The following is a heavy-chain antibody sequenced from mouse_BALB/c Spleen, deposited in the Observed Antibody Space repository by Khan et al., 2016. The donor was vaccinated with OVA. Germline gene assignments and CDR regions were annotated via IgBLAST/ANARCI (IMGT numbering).Heavy chain of an antibody. Sequence: EVQLQESGPGLVKPSQSLSLTCTVTGYSITSGYAWNWIRQFPGNKLGWMGFISFSGVTCSTPSLKSLISITRDSSKNQFFLLLNSVTTEDKAAYYCAGGNYYVYYFDYWGQGTTLTVSS. D-gene: IGHD1-1*01. CDR1: GYSITSGYA. CDR3: AGGNYYVYYFDY. J-gene: IGHJ2*01. CDR2: ISFSGVT. V-gene: IGHV3-2*02.